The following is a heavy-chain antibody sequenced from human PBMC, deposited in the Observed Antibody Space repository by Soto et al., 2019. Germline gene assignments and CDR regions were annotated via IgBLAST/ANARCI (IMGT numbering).Heavy chain of an antibody. CDR2: ISAHNGNT. J-gene: IGHJ4*02. D-gene: IGHD1-1*01. V-gene: IGHV1-18*01. Sequence: QVHLVQSGAEVKKPGASVKVYCKGSGYDFTTYGITWVRQAPGQVLEWMAWISAHNGNTDNAQRLQGRVTVTRDTSTSTAYMELRSLSSDDTAVYYCARGRYGDYWGQGALVTVSS. CDR1: GYDFTTYG. CDR3: ARGRYGDY.